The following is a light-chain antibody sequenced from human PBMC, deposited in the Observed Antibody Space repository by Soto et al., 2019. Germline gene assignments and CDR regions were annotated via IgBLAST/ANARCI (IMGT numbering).Light chain of an antibody. Sequence: DIQMTQSPSSLSASVGDRVTITCQASQDIHQYLNWYQQKPGKPPNLLIYGASTLATGVPSRFSGRGSGTYFTFTISTLQPEDIATYYCQQHEDFPLTFGPGTTVDI. J-gene: IGKJ3*01. CDR2: GAS. V-gene: IGKV1-33*01. CDR1: QDIHQY. CDR3: QQHEDFPLT.